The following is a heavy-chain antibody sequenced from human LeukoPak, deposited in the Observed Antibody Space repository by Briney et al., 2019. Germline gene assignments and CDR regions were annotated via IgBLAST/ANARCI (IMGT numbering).Heavy chain of an antibody. J-gene: IGHJ6*03. D-gene: IGHD1-26*01. CDR1: GFTFSSYG. CDR3: AKLPYSGSYYMDV. V-gene: IGHV3-30*18. CDR2: ISYDGSNK. Sequence: GGSLRLSCAASGFTFSSYGMHWVRQAPGKGLEWVAVISYDGSNKYYADSVKGRFTISRDNSKNTLYLQMNSLRAEDTAVYYCAKLPYSGSYYMDVWGKGTTVTVSS.